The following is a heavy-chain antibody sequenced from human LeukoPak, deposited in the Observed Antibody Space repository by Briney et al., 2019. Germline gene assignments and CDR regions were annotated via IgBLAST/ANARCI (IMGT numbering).Heavy chain of an antibody. CDR3: AKSHASIWNVYDY. Sequence: GGSLKVSWPASGFPFKSYPMSWVRLTPRKGLEWLSAISGSGDSTYYADSLPVRFTMSRDNSKNTLFLQINRLTAEHTAVYYCAKSHASIWNVYDYWGQGTLVTVSS. J-gene: IGHJ4*02. CDR1: GFPFKSYP. D-gene: IGHD1-1*01. CDR2: ISGSGDST. V-gene: IGHV3-23*01.